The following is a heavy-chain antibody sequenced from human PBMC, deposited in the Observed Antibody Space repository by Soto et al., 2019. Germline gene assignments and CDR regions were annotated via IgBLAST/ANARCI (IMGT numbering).Heavy chain of an antibody. CDR2: IIISGGRT. CDR1: GFTFSSYA. J-gene: IGHJ4*02. CDR3: TSHSPDDMIRK. D-gene: IGHD3-22*01. V-gene: IGHV3-23*01. Sequence: GGSLSLSCAASGFTFSSYAMSWVRQAPGRGLEWVSAIIISGGRTYHADSVKGRFSISRDESKNTAYPQMNSLKTEDTAVYYCTSHSPDDMIRKWGQGTQVTVSS.